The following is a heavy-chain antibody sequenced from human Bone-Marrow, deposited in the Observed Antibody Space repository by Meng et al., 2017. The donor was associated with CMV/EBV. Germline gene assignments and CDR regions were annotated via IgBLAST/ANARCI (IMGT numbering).Heavy chain of an antibody. J-gene: IGHJ3*02. CDR3: ARERGGYCSGGSCDTAFDI. D-gene: IGHD2-15*01. Sequence: GESLKISCAASGFTFSSYGMHWVRQAPGKGLEWVAVIWYDGSNKYYADSVKGRFTISRDNSKNTLYLQMNSLRAEDTAVYYCARERGGYCSGGSCDTAFDIWGQGTMVTVSS. V-gene: IGHV3-33*01. CDR1: GFTFSSYG. CDR2: IWYDGSNK.